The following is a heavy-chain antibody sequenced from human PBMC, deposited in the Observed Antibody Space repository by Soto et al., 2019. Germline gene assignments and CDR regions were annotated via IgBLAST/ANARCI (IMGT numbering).Heavy chain of an antibody. V-gene: IGHV3-7*04. Sequence: EVQLVESGGGLVQPGGSLRLSCATSGFTFSSYWMTWVRQAPGKGLEWVANINQDGSEKYYVDSVEGRFTISKDNAKNGLYVQMSSGRGEDTAVYYCARGRAGDYWGQGTLVTVSS. CDR2: INQDGSEK. CDR3: ARGRAGDY. CDR1: GFTFSSYW. D-gene: IGHD6-19*01. J-gene: IGHJ4*02.